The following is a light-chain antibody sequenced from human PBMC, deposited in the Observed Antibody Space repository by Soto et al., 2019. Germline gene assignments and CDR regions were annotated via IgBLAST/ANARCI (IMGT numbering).Light chain of an antibody. Sequence: DIQMTQSPSTLSGSVGDRVTITCRASQTISSWLAWYQQKPGTAPKLLIYHASTLESGVPSRFGGSGSGTEFTLTISSLQPDDFATYYCQQYNSYSFGQGTKVDIK. CDR1: QTISSW. J-gene: IGKJ1*01. CDR2: HAS. V-gene: IGKV1-5*01. CDR3: QQYNSYS.